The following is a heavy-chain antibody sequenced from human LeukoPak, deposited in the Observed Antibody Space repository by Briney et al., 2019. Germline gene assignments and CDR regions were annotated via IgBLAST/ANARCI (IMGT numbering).Heavy chain of an antibody. CDR1: GGSISNTNW. Sequence: SGTLSLTCGVSGGSISNTNWWTWVRQPPGKGLEWIGSMYYSGSTYYNPSLKSRVTISVDTSKKQFSLTLSSVTAADTAVYYCARQKGYCYGGNCYRYWFFDLWGRGTLVTVSS. D-gene: IGHD2-15*01. CDR3: ARQKGYCYGGNCYRYWFFDL. J-gene: IGHJ2*01. V-gene: IGHV4-4*02. CDR2: MYYSGST.